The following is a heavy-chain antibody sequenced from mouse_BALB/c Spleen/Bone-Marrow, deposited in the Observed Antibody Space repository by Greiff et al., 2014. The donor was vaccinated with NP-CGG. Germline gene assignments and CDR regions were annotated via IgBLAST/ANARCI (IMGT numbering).Heavy chain of an antibody. J-gene: IGHJ3*01. CDR1: GYTFISYV. D-gene: IGHD2-14*01. Sequence: QLQESGPELVKPGASVKMSCKASGYTFISYVMHWVKQEPGQGLEWIGYINPYNDGTKYNEKFKGKATLTSDKSSSTAYMELSSLTSEDSAVYYCASGRYGFAYWGQGTLVTVFA. CDR2: INPYNDGT. V-gene: IGHV1-14*01. CDR3: ASGRYGFAY.